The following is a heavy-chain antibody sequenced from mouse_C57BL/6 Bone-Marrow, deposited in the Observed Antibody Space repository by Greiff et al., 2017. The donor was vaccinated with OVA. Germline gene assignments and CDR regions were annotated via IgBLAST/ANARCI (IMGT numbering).Heavy chain of an antibody. V-gene: IGHV5-6*01. CDR1: GFTFSSYG. CDR2: ISSGGSYT. Sequence: EVHLVESGGDLVKPGGSLKLSCAASGFTFSSYGMSWVRQTPDKRLEWVATISSGGSYTYYPDSVKGRCTISRDNAKNTLYLQMSRLKSEDTAMYYCARRCYSFDYWGQGTTLTVSS. CDR3: ARRCYSFDY. J-gene: IGHJ2*01.